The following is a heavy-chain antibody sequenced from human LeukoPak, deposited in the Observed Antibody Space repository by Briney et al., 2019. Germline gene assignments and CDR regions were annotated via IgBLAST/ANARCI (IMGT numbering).Heavy chain of an antibody. J-gene: IGHJ4*02. CDR2: IWYDGSNK. CDR1: GFTFSSYG. Sequence: PGRSLRLSCAASGFTFSSYGMHWVRQAPGKGREWVAVIWYDGSNKYYADSVKGRFTISRDNSKNTLYLQMNSLRAEDTAVYYCARDRNSGSYSLIFDYWGQGTLVTVSS. CDR3: ARDRNSGSYSLIFDY. D-gene: IGHD1-26*01. V-gene: IGHV3-33*01.